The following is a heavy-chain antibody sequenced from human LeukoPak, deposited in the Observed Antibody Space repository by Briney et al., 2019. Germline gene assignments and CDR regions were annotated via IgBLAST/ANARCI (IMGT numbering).Heavy chain of an antibody. CDR1: GGSFSGYY. V-gene: IGHV4-39*01. CDR3: ARSDTVYYYYGMDV. CDR2: IYYSGST. J-gene: IGHJ6*02. Sequence: SETLSLTCAVYGGSFSGYYWGWIRQPPGKGLEWIGSIYYSGSTYYNPSLKSRVTISVDTSKNQFSLKLSSVTAADTAVYYCARSDTVYYYYGMDVWGQGTTVTVSS.